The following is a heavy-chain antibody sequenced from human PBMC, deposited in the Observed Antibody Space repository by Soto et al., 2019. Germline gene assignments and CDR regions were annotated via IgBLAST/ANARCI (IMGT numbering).Heavy chain of an antibody. CDR2: IIPILGIA. CDR3: ATYCGGDCYSRCVGGPNIVDGFDY. CDR1: GGTFSSYT. J-gene: IGHJ4*01. D-gene: IGHD2-21*01. V-gene: IGHV1-69*02. Sequence: SVKLACKASGGTFSSYTISWVRHAPGQGLEWMGRIIPILGIANYAQKFQGRVTITADKSTSTAYMELSSLRSEDTAVYYCATYCGGDCYSRCVGGPNIVDGFDYWGQGTRVTDSS.